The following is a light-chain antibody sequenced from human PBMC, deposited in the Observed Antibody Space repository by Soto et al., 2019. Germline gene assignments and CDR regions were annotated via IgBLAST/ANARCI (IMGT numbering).Light chain of an antibody. V-gene: IGLV1-44*01. Sequence: QSALTQPPSASGTPGQRVTISCSGSSSNIGSNTVNWYQQLPGTAPKLLIYNNNQRPSGVPDRFSGSKSGTSASLAISGLHSEDEADYYCAAWDDSLNGLVFGTGTKVTVL. J-gene: IGLJ1*01. CDR3: AAWDDSLNGLV. CDR1: SSNIGSNT. CDR2: NNN.